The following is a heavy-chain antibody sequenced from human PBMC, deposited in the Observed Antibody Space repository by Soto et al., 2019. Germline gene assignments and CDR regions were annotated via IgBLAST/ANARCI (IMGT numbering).Heavy chain of an antibody. D-gene: IGHD3-3*01. CDR2: IKSKTDGGTT. CDR3: TTVSSQKDFWSGYGHFEY. V-gene: IGHV3-15*07. Sequence: GGSLRLSCAASGFTFSNAWMNWVRQAPGKGLEWVGRIKSKTDGGTTDYAAPVKGRFTISRDDSKNTLYLQMNSLKTEGTAVYYCTTVSSQKDFWSGYGHFEYWGQGTLVTVSS. J-gene: IGHJ4*02. CDR1: GFTFSNAW.